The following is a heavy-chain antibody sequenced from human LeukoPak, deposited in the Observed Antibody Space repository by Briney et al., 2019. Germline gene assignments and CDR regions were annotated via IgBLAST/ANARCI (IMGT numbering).Heavy chain of an antibody. Sequence: PSETLSLTCTVSGGSISSYYWSWIRQPPGKGLEWIGYIYYSGSTNYNPSLKSRVTISVDTSKNQFSLKLSSVTAADTAVYYCAREGNYYGSGTFSYYMDVWGKGTTVTVSS. D-gene: IGHD3-10*01. V-gene: IGHV4-59*01. CDR2: IYYSGST. CDR3: AREGNYYGSGTFSYYMDV. CDR1: GGSISSYY. J-gene: IGHJ6*03.